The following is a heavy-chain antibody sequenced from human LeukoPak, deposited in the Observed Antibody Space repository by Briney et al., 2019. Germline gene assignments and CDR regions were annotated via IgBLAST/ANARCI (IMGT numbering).Heavy chain of an antibody. J-gene: IGHJ3*02. CDR3: ARPRLEYCSGGSCFDAFDI. D-gene: IGHD2-15*01. Sequence: GGSLRLSCAASGFTFSSYGMSWVRQAPGKGLEWVSAISGSGGSTYYADSVKGRFTISRDNSKNTLFLQMNSLTAEDTAIYSCARPRLEYCSGGSCFDAFDIWGQGTMVTVSS. CDR2: ISGSGGST. CDR1: GFTFSSYG. V-gene: IGHV3-23*01.